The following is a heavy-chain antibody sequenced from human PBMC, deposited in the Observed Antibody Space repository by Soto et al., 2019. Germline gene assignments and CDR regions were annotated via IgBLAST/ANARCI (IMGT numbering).Heavy chain of an antibody. Sequence: GGSLRLSCAASGFTFSSYAMSWVRQAPGKGLEWVSAISGSGGSTYYADSVKGRFTISRDNSKNTLYLQMNSLRAEDTAVYYCAKDGAVDGTAYYYGMDVWGQGTTVTVSS. CDR2: ISGSGGST. CDR3: AKDGAVDGTAYYYGMDV. CDR1: GFTFSSYA. V-gene: IGHV3-23*01. J-gene: IGHJ6*02. D-gene: IGHD6-19*01.